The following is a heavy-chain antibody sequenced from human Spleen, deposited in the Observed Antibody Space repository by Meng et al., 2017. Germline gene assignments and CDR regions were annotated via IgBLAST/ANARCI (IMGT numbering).Heavy chain of an antibody. V-gene: IGHV3-15*02. CDR3: SGHVDY. CDR2: MKSNVDGGTV. J-gene: IGHJ4*01. Sequence: MQLVQSGGTLVNPGAALRLSIASSAFTFVNALMTWVRQAPGKGLEWIGRMKSNVDGGTVDYAAAVKGRFFISRDDSENTFYLQMNSLKTEDTAVYYCSGHVDYWGHGTLVTVSS. CDR1: AFTFVNAL.